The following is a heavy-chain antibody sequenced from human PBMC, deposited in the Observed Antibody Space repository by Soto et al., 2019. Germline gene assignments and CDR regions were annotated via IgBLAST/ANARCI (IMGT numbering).Heavy chain of an antibody. J-gene: IGHJ6*02. V-gene: IGHV3-33*01. D-gene: IGHD3-3*01. CDR3: PRDPHSDFWSGYYTHSYCYGMDV. CDR1: GFTFSSYG. Sequence: PGGSLRLSCAASGFTFSSYGMHWVRQAPGKGLGWVAVIWYDGSNKYYADSVKGRFTISRDNSKNTLYLQMNSLRAEDTAVYYCPRDPHSDFWSGYYTHSYCYGMDVWGQGTTVTVSS. CDR2: IWYDGSNK.